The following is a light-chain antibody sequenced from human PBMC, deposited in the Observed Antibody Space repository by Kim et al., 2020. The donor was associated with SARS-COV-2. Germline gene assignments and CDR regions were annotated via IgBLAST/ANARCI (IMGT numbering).Light chain of an antibody. CDR3: QQAYSTPYS. Sequence: SASVGDRVTITCRASQNIKSYLNWYQHKPGKAPKVLINAASSLYSGVPSRFGGRGSGTNFTLTITSLQPEDFATYYCQQAYSTPYSFGQGTRLEI. V-gene: IGKV1-39*01. J-gene: IGKJ2*03. CDR2: AAS. CDR1: QNIKSY.